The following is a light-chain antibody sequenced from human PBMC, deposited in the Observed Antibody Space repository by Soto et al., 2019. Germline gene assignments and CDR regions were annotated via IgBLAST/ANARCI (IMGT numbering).Light chain of an antibody. CDR3: SSYTSSSTVV. V-gene: IGLV2-14*01. CDR1: SSDVGGYNY. J-gene: IGLJ2*01. Sequence: QSALTQPASVSGSPGQSITISCTGTSSDVGGYNYVSWYQQHPGRAPQLMIYDVSNRPSGVSNRFSGSRSGNTASLTISGFQTEDEADYYCSSYTSSSTVVFGGGTKLTVL. CDR2: DVS.